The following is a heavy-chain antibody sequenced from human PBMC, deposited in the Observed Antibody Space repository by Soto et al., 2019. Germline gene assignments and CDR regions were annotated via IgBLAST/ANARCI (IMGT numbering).Heavy chain of an antibody. V-gene: IGHV3-30*18. CDR2: ISYDGSNK. Sequence: SLRLSRAASGFTFRSYGLHWVRQAPGKWREWVAVISYDGSNKYYADSVKGRFTISRDNSKNTLYLQMNSLRAEDTAVYYCAKILLFGDYAYYYYGMYVRAQRTSVPVSS. CDR3: AKILLFGDYAYYYYGMYV. CDR1: GFTFRSYG. J-gene: IGHJ6*02. D-gene: IGHD4-17*01.